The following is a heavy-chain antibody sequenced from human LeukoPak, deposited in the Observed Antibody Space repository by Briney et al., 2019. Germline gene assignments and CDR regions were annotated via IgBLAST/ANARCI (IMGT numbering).Heavy chain of an antibody. CDR3: GIIAMNANNGMDV. V-gene: IGHV3-72*01. CDR1: GFKFSDHY. CDR2: SRTKASTYTT. Sequence: PGRSLRLSCAVSGFKFSDHYIDCVSQLPGEGLEWVGRSRTKASTYTTEYAASVEGRFTISRHGSETSLYLQMNSLRTEDTAVYYCGIIAMNANNGMDVWGQGTTVTVSS. D-gene: IGHD1/OR15-1a*01. J-gene: IGHJ6*02.